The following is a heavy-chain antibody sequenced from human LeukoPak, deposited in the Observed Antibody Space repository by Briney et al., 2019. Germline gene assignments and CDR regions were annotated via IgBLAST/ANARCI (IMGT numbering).Heavy chain of an antibody. D-gene: IGHD3-3*01. CDR1: GYTFTSYA. CDR3: ARGLDFWSGQYYFDY. Sequence: GASVKVSCKASGYTFTSYAMNWVRQAPGQGLEWMGWMNPNSGNTGYAQKFQGRVTITRNTSISTAYMELSSLRSEDTAVYYCARGLDFWSGQYYFDYWGQGTLVTVSS. J-gene: IGHJ4*02. CDR2: MNPNSGNT. V-gene: IGHV1-8*03.